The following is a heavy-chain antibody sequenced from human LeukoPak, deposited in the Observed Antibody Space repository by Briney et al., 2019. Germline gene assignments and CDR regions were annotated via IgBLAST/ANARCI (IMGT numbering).Heavy chain of an antibody. CDR2: INSDGRST. V-gene: IGHV3-74*01. CDR1: GFTFSSYW. J-gene: IGHJ4*02. D-gene: IGHD4-23*01. CDR3: ARATVVSRPFDY. Sequence: ESLKISCAASGFTFSSYWMHWVRQAPGKGLVWVSRINSDGRSTSYEDSVKGRFTISRDNAKNTLYLQMNSLRDEDTAVYYCARATVVSRPFDYWGQGTLVTVSS.